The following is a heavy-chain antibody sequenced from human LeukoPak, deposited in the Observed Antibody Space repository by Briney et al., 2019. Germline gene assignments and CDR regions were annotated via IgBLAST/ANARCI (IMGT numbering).Heavy chain of an antibody. J-gene: IGHJ1*01. Sequence: GASVKVSCKASGGTFSSYAISWVRQAPGRGLEWMGRIIPILGIANYAQKFQGRVTIAADKSTSTAYMELSSLRSEDTTVYYCAREGYSSSWYVIQHWGQGTLVTVSS. CDR1: GGTFSSYA. D-gene: IGHD6-13*01. CDR2: IIPILGIA. CDR3: AREGYSSSWYVIQH. V-gene: IGHV1-69*04.